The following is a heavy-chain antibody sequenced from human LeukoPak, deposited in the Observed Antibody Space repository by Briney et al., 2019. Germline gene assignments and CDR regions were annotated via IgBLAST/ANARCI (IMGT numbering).Heavy chain of an antibody. J-gene: IGHJ6*02. CDR1: GYTFSSYD. CDR3: AKASHSFYSYALDA. CDR2: MNPNSGNT. Sequence: ASVKVSCKASGYTFSSYDINWVRQATGQGLEWMGWMNPNSGNTGYAQNFQGRVTMTRNTSINTAYMELSSLRPDDTAVYFCAKASHSFYSYALDASGQGTTVSLSS. V-gene: IGHV1-8*02.